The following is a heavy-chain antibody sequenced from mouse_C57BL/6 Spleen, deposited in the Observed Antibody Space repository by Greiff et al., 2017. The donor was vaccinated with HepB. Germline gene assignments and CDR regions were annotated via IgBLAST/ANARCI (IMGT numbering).Heavy chain of an antibody. CDR2: IHPNSGST. Sequence: VQLQQPGAELVKPGASVKLSCKASGYTFPSYWKHWVKQRPGQGLEWIGMIHPNSGSTNYNEKFKSKATLTVDKSSSTAYMQLSSLTSEDSAVYYCARPLYDYDVSYGGQGTTLTVSS. J-gene: IGHJ2*01. CDR3: ARPLYDYDVSY. V-gene: IGHV1-64*01. D-gene: IGHD2-4*01. CDR1: GYTFPSYW.